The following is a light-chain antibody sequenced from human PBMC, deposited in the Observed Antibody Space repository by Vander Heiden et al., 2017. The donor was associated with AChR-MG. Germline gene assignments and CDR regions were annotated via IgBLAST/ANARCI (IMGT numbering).Light chain of an antibody. CDR2: DVN. CDR3: CSYTGTSSFEK. V-gene: IGLV2-11*01. J-gene: IGLJ3*02. CDR1: SVNIGGYEY. Sequence: QSALTQPRSVSGSPGQSVTISCTGASVNIGGYEYVSWYQKPPGKAPKLMVFDVNKRPAGVPDRFSGSKAGNTASLTISGLQAEDEADYYCCSYTGTSSFEKFGGGTKLTVL.